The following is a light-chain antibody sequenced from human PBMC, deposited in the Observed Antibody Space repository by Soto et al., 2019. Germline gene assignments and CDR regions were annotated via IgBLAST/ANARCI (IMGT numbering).Light chain of an antibody. Sequence: EIVLTQSPGTLSLSPGERATLSCRASQSVSSSYLARYQQKPGQAPRLLIYGASRRATGIPDRFSGSGSGTDLTLTISRLEPEDFAVYYCQQYGSSPLTFGGGTKVEIK. V-gene: IGKV3-20*01. CDR1: QSVSSSY. CDR2: GAS. CDR3: QQYGSSPLT. J-gene: IGKJ4*01.